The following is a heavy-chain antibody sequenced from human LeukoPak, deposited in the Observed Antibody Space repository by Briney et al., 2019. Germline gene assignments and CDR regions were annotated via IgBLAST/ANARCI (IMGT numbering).Heavy chain of an antibody. J-gene: IGHJ3*02. Sequence: SQTLSLTCTVSGGSIGIGGYYRSWIRQHPGKGLEWIGYIYYNGNTYYNPSLKSRLTISGDMSENQFSLKLTSVTAADTAVYFCVRNFDSYNAFDIWGQGTMVTVSS. CDR1: GGSIGIGGYY. CDR3: VRNFDSYNAFDI. V-gene: IGHV4-31*03. CDR2: IYYNGNT. D-gene: IGHD3-10*01.